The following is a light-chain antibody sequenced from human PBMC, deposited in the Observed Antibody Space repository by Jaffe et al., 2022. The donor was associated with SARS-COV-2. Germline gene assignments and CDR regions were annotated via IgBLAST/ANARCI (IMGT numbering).Light chain of an antibody. Sequence: QSVLSQPPSLSAAPGQQVAISCSGSSSNIGSNYISWYQQFPGTAPRLLIYENHKRPSGIPDRFSASKSGTSATLGITGLQTGDEADYHCGTWDSGLNSWVFGGGTKVTVL. J-gene: IGLJ3*02. CDR2: ENH. V-gene: IGLV1-51*02. CDR1: SSNIGSNY. CDR3: GTWDSGLNSWV.